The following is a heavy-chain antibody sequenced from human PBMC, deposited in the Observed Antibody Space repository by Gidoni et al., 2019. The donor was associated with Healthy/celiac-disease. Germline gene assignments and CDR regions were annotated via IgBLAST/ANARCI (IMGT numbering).Heavy chain of an antibody. J-gene: IGHJ6*02. CDR1: GYTFTGYY. Sequence: QVQLVQSGAEVKKPGASVKVSCKASGYTFTGYYMHWVRQAPGQGLEWMGWINPNSGGTNYAQKFQGWVTMTRDTSISTAYMELSRLRSDDTAVYYCARDEVNNWNLATKYYYYYGMDVWGQGTTVTVSS. V-gene: IGHV1-2*04. D-gene: IGHD1-20*01. CDR2: INPNSGGT. CDR3: ARDEVNNWNLATKYYYYYGMDV.